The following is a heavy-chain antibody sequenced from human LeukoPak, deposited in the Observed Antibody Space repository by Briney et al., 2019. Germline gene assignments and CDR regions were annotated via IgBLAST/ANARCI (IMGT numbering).Heavy chain of an antibody. CDR2: INSDGSST. CDR1: GFTFSSYW. D-gene: IGHD6-13*01. CDR3: ARGGYSSSWYVY. J-gene: IGHJ4*02. Sequence: QPGGSLRLSCAASGFTFSSYWMHWVRQAPGKGLVWVSRINSDGSSTSYADSVKGQFTISRDNAKNTLYLQMNSLRAEDTAVYYCARGGYSSSWYVYWGQGTLVTVSS. V-gene: IGHV3-74*01.